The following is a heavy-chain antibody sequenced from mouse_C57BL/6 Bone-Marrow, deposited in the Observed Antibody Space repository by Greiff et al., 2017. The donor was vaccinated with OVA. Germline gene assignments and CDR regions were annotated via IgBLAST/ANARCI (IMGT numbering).Heavy chain of an antibody. D-gene: IGHD1-1*01. CDR3: ASGPLLPYYYAMDY. CDR1: YFAFMASA. CDR2: FTMYSDAT. Sequence: LMESGAELVRPGSSVKLSCKDSYFAFMASAMHWVKQRPGHGLEWIGSFTMYSDATEYSENFKGKATLTANTSSSTAYMELSSLTSEDSAVYYCASGPLLPYYYAMDYWGQGTSVTVSS. V-gene: IGHV1-49*01. J-gene: IGHJ4*01.